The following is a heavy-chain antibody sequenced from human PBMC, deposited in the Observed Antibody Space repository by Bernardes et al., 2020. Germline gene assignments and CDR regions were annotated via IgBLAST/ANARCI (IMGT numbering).Heavy chain of an antibody. J-gene: IGHJ4*02. V-gene: IGHV3-23*01. CDR1: GFTFSSYA. CDR2: ISGSGGST. D-gene: IGHD6-19*01. CDR3: AKDYSSGWFSIHFDY. Sequence: LRLSCAAAGFTFSSYAMSWVRQAPGKGLEWVSAISGSGGSTYYADSVKGRFTISRDNSKNTLYLQMNSLRAEDTAVYYCAKDYSSGWFSIHFDYWGQGTLVTVSS.